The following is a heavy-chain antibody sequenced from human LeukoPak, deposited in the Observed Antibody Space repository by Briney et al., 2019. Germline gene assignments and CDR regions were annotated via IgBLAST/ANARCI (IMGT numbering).Heavy chain of an antibody. D-gene: IGHD2-21*01. Sequence: SETLSLTCAVYGGSFSGYYWSWIRQSPGKGLEWLGEVTHNGNTNYNPSLKSRVSISVDTSKNQFSLRLLSVTAADTAVYYCARHLRHLSIHYFDYWGQGTPVSVSS. V-gene: IGHV4-34*01. CDR1: GGSFSGYY. J-gene: IGHJ4*02. CDR3: ARHLRHLSIHYFDY. CDR2: VTHNGNT.